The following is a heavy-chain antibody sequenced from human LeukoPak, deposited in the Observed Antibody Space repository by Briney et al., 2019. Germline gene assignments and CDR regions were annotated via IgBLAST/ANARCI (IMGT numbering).Heavy chain of an antibody. CDR3: ARDHIGLRGVIILPENWFDP. CDR2: IIPILGIA. CDR1: GCTFSSYA. V-gene: IGHV1-69*04. Sequence: GASVKVSCKASGCTFSSYAISWVRQAPGQGLEWMGRIIPILGIANYAQKFQGRVTITADKSTSTAYMELSSLRSEDTAVYYCARDHIGLRGVIILPENWFDPWGQGTLVTVSS. D-gene: IGHD3-10*01. J-gene: IGHJ5*02.